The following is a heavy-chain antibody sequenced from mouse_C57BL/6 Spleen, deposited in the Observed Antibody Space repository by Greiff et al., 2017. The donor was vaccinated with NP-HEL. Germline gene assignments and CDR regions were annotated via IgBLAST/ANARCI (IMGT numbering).Heavy chain of an antibody. Sequence: QVQLQQPGTELVKPGASVKLSCKASGYTFTSYWMHWVKQRPGQGLEWIGNINPSNGGTNYNEKFKSKATLTVDKSSSTAYMQLSSLTSEGSAVYYCARSDSSGYEWFAYWGQGTLVTVSA. CDR2: INPSNGGT. CDR3: ARSDSSGYEWFAY. D-gene: IGHD3-2*02. V-gene: IGHV1-53*01. CDR1: GYTFTSYW. J-gene: IGHJ3*01.